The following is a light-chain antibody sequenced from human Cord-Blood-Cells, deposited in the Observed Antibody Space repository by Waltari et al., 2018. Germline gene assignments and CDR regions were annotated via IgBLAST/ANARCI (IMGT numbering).Light chain of an antibody. CDR1: SSDVGGYNY. CDR3: CAYAGGYTYV. J-gene: IGLJ1*01. CDR2: DVS. V-gene: IGLV2-11*01. Sequence: QSALTQPRSVSGSPGQSVTISCTGTSSDVGGYNYVSWYQQHPGKAPKLMIYDVSKRLSGGPDRCCGSKSGNTASLTIDGRRAEEEADYYCCAYAGGYTYVCGTGTKVTVL.